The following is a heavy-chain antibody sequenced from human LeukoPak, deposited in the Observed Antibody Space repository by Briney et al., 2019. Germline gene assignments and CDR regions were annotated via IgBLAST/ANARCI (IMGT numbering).Heavy chain of an antibody. Sequence: GESLRLSCAASGXIFSSYAMTWVRQSPGKGLEWVSGISGSGGTTYYADSVKGRLTISRDNSKNTVYLQMNSLRAEDTAVYYCAKLPHYYGSGSYRDYYFDYWGQGMLVTVSA. CDR1: GXIFSSYA. CDR3: AKLPHYYGSGSYRDYYFDY. V-gene: IGHV3-23*01. D-gene: IGHD3-10*01. CDR2: ISGSGGTT. J-gene: IGHJ4*02.